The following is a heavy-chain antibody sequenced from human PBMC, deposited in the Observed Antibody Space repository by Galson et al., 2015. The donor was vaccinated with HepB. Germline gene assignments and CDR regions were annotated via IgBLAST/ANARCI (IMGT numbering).Heavy chain of an antibody. V-gene: IGHV1-18*04. CDR2: ISAYNGNT. J-gene: IGHJ6*02. D-gene: IGHD3/OR15-3a*01. CDR3: ARDPMWAVDLWGLLDGMDV. CDR1: GYTFTSYG. Sequence: SVTVSCKASGYTFTSYGISWVRQAPGQGLEWMRWISAYNGNTNYAQRLQGRVTMTTDTSTSTAYMELRSLRSDDTAVYYCARDPMWAVDLWGLLDGMDVWGQGTTVTVSS.